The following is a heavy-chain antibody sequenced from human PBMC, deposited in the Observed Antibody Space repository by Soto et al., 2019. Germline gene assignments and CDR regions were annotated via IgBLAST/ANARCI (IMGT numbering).Heavy chain of an antibody. CDR3: SRGSMIRGVVSKFDY. D-gene: IGHD3-10*01. CDR2: TRSKAYGGAP. V-gene: IGHV3-49*03. Sequence: GGSLRLSCTTSGFTFGDYAMSWFRQAPGKGLEWVSFTRSKAYGGAPEYAASVKGRFTISRDDSKGIAYVQMNSLKIEDTAVYYCSRGSMIRGVVSKFDYWGQGTLVTVSS. CDR1: GFTFGDYA. J-gene: IGHJ4*02.